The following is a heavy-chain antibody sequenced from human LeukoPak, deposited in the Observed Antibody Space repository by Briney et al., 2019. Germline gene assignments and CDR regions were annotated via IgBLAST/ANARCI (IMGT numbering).Heavy chain of an antibody. CDR3: ASGPYPAAGTDHQFDY. CDR1: GASISSYY. V-gene: IGHV4-59*01. J-gene: IGHJ4*02. D-gene: IGHD6-13*01. CDR2: IYYSGST. Sequence: SETLSLTCTVSGASISSYYWSWIRQPPGKGLEWIGYIYYSGSTKYNPSLKSRVTVSVDTSKNQFSLKVSSVTAEDTAVYYCASGPYPAAGTDHQFDYWGQGTLVTVSS.